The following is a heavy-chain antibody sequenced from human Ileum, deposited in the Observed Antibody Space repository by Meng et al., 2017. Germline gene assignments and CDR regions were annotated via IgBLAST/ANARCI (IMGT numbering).Heavy chain of an antibody. Sequence: HVQLLQWGERLFKPSETIARARAVYGGSLCNCFLTWVRQSSGKGRVWSGEIQSSGSTYYSPSLQSRVTITLDTSKNQFSLTLNSVTAADTAVYYCASGDDWAKSGNFWGQGTLVTVSS. J-gene: IGHJ4*02. CDR1: GGSLCNCF. CDR2: IQSSGST. V-gene: IGHV4-34*01. CDR3: ASGDDWAKSGNF. D-gene: IGHD3-9*01.